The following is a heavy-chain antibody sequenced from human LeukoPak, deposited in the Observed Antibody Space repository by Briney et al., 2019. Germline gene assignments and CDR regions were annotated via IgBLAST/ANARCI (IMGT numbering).Heavy chain of an antibody. CDR3: AKRYGDYESYYYYYMDV. V-gene: IGHV3-66*01. Sequence: GGSLRLSCAASGFTVSSNYMSWVRQAPGKALEWVSIIYSGGSTYYADSVKGRITISRDNSKNTLYLQMNSLRAEDTAVYYCAKRYGDYESYYYYYMDVWGKGTTVTVSS. CDR2: IYSGGST. D-gene: IGHD4-17*01. CDR1: GFTVSSNY. J-gene: IGHJ6*03.